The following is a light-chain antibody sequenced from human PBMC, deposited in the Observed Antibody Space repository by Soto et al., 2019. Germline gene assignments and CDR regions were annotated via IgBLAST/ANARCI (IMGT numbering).Light chain of an antibody. V-gene: IGLV7-43*01. CDR1: TGAVTSGNY. CDR2: TTN. CDR3: LLYYGGAHLV. J-gene: IGLJ3*02. Sequence: QTVVTQEPSLTVSPGGTVTLTCASSTGAVTSGNYPSWFQQKPGQTPRTLIYTTNNRHSWTPACFSGSLLGGKAALTLSGVQPEDEAEYYCLLYYGGAHLVFGGGTKLTVL.